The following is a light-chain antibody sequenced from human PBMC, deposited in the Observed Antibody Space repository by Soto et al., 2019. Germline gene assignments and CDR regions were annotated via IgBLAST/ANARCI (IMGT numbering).Light chain of an antibody. CDR3: QQYDNLPT. V-gene: IGKV1-33*01. CDR1: QDISNY. CDR2: DAS. J-gene: IGKJ4*01. Sequence: DLQMTQSPSSLSSSLGDRVTITCQASQDISNYLNWYQQKPGKAPKLLIYDASNLETGVPSRFSGSGSGTDFTFTISSLQPEDIATYYCQQYDNLPTFGGGTKVDIK.